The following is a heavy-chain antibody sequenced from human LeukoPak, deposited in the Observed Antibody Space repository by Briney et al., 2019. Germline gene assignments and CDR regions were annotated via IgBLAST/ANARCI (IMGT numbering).Heavy chain of an antibody. CDR2: INHSGST. V-gene: IGHV4-34*01. D-gene: IGHD2-2*01. CDR3: ARDRDCSSTSCYRPYYYYMDV. Sequence: PSETLSLTCAVYGGSFSGYYWSWIRQPPGKGLEWIGEINHSGSTNYNPSLKSRVTISVDTSKNQFSLKLSSVTAADTAVYYCARDRDCSSTSCYRPYYYYMDVWGKGTTVTVSS. J-gene: IGHJ6*03. CDR1: GGSFSGYY.